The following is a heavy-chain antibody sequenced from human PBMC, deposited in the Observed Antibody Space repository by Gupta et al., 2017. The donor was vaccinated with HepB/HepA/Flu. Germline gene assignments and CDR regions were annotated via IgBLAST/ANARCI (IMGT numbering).Heavy chain of an antibody. V-gene: IGHV3-30-3*01. CDR1: GFTFSSYA. Sequence: QVQLVESGGGVVQPGRSLRLSCAASGFTFSSYAMPWVRQAPGKGLEWVAVISYDGSNKYYADSVKGRFTISRDNSKNTLYLQMNSLRAEDTAVYYCARDWVSYYFDYWGQGTLVTVSS. D-gene: IGHD2-15*01. CDR2: ISYDGSNK. CDR3: ARDWVSYYFDY. J-gene: IGHJ4*02.